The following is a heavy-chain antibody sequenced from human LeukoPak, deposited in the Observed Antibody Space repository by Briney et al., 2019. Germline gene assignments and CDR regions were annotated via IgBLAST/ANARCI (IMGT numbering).Heavy chain of an antibody. V-gene: IGHV4-59*01. Sequence: SETLSLTCSVSGGSMSSYYWSWIRQSPGKGLEWIGNVYYSGSTDSNPSLKSRVTMSVDTSKNQFSMKLSSVTAADTAVYYCARGGTPITMIVVESNWFDPWGQGTRVTVSS. CDR3: ARGGTPITMIVVESNWFDP. CDR2: VYYSGST. D-gene: IGHD3-22*01. CDR1: GGSMSSYY. J-gene: IGHJ5*02.